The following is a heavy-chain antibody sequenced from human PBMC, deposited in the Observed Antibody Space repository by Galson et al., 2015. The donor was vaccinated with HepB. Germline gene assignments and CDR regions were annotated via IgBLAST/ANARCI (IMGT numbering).Heavy chain of an antibody. Sequence: SLRLSCAASGFTFSSYAMHWVRQAPGKGLEWVAVISYDGSNKYYADSVKGRFTISRDNSKNTVYLQMNSLRAEDTAVYYCARDNGKGDGAHWDFDLWGQGTMVTVSS. V-gene: IGHV3-30*04. D-gene: IGHD5-24*01. CDR2: ISYDGSNK. J-gene: IGHJ3*01. CDR1: GFTFSSYA. CDR3: ARDNGKGDGAHWDFDL.